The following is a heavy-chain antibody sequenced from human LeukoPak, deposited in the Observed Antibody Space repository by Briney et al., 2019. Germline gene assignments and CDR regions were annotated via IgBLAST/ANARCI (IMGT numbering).Heavy chain of an antibody. D-gene: IGHD3-10*01. CDR1: GYTFTGYY. J-gene: IGHJ4*02. CDR3: ARGLFQGYYYGSGSPYYYFDY. Sequence: GASVKVSCKASGYTFTGYYMHWVRQAPGQGLEWMGWIDPNSGGTNYAQKFQGRVTMTRDTSISTAYMELSRLRSDDTAVYYCARGLFQGYYYGSGSPYYYFDYWGQGTLVTVSS. V-gene: IGHV1-2*02. CDR2: IDPNSGGT.